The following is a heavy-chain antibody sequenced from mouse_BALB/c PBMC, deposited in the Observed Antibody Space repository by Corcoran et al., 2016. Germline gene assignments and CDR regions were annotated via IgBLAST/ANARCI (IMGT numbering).Heavy chain of an antibody. CDR3: ARWDWYFDV. J-gene: IGHJ1*01. V-gene: IGHV14-3*02. CDR1: DFNIKDTY. Sequence: EVQLQQSGAELVKPGASVTLSCTASDFNIKDTYMHWVKQRPEQGLEWIGRIDPANGNTKYDAKFQGKATITADTSSNTAYLQLSSLTSEDTAVYYCARWDWYFDVWGAGTTVTVSS. CDR2: IDPANGNT.